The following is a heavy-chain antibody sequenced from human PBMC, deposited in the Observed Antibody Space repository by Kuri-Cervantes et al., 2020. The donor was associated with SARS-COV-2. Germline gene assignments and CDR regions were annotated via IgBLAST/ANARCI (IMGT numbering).Heavy chain of an antibody. CDR1: GFTFSSYE. J-gene: IGHJ6*02. Sequence: GESLKISCAASGFTFSSYEMSWIRQAPGKGLEWVSYISSSGSTIYYADSVKGRFTISRDNAKNSLYLQMNSLRAEDTAVYYCARGAHDYYYYGMDVWGQGTTVTVSS. CDR2: ISSSGSTI. V-gene: IGHV3-48*03. CDR3: ARGAHDYYYYGMDV.